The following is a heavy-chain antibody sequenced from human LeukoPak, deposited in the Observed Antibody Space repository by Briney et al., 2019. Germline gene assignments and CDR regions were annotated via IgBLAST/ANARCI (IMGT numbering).Heavy chain of an antibody. D-gene: IGHD2/OR15-2a*01. CDR3: ALPKTGSGPFVDYYYYGMDV. CDR1: GYTFTSYG. Sequence: ASVKVSCKASGYTFTSYGISWVRQAPGQGLEWMGWISAYNGNTNYAQKFQGRVTITADKSTSTAYMELSSLRSEDTAVYYCALPKTGSGPFVDYYYYGMDVWGQGTTVTVSS. J-gene: IGHJ6*02. V-gene: IGHV1-18*04. CDR2: ISAYNGNT.